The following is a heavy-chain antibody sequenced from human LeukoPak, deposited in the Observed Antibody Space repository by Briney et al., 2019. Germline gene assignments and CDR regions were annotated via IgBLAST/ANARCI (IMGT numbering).Heavy chain of an antibody. Sequence: GGSLRLSCAASGFTFDDYAMHWVRQAPGKGLEWVSLISWDGGSTYYADSVKGRFTISRDNSKNSLYLQMNSLRAEDTALYYCAKVAYSSGYYYCYYMDVWGKGTTVTVSS. CDR3: AKVAYSSGYYYCYYMDV. D-gene: IGHD6-19*01. CDR2: ISWDGGST. J-gene: IGHJ6*03. CDR1: GFTFDDYA. V-gene: IGHV3-43D*03.